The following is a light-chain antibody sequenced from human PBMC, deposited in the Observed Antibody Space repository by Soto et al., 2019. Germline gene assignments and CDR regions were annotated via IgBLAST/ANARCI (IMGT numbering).Light chain of an antibody. CDR3: QQYGSSPPSWT. V-gene: IGKV3-20*01. J-gene: IGKJ1*01. CDR1: QSVSSSY. Sequence: EHVLTQSPGTLSLSPGERATLSCRASQSVSSSYLAWYQQKPGQPPSLLIFDASNRATGIPDRFSGSGSGTDFTLTISSLEPEDFAVYYCQQYGSSPPSWTFGHGTKVEIK. CDR2: DAS.